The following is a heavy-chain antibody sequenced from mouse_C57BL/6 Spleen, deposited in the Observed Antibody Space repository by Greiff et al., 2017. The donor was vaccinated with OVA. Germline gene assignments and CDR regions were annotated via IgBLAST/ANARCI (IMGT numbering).Heavy chain of an antibody. Sequence: EVKLVESGGGLVQPGGSMKLSCVASGFTFSNYWMNWVRQSPEKGLEWVAQIRLKSDNYATHYAESVKGRFTISRDDSKRRVYLQMNDVRSEDTGIYYCTGCSGDYFDYWGQGTTLTVSS. CDR1: GFTFSNYW. J-gene: IGHJ2*01. V-gene: IGHV6-3*01. CDR3: TGCSGDYFDY. D-gene: IGHD1-1*01. CDR2: IRLKSDNYAT.